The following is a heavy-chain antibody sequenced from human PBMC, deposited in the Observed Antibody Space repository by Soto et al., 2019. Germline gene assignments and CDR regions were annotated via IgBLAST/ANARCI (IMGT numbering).Heavy chain of an antibody. Sequence: SETLSLTCTVSGGSVSSGSYYWSWIRQPPGKGLEWIGYIYYSGSTNYNPSLKSRVTISVDTSKNQFSLKLSSVTAADTAVYYCARASRSRHIVLVPAVKYNWFDPWGQGTLVTVSS. CDR2: IYYSGST. V-gene: IGHV4-61*01. J-gene: IGHJ5*02. CDR3: ARASRSRHIVLVPAVKYNWFDP. CDR1: GGSVSSGSYY. D-gene: IGHD2-2*01.